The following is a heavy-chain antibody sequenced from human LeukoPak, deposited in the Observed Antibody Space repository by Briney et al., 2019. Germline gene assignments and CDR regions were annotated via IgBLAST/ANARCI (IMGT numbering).Heavy chain of an antibody. CDR2: IYTSGST. D-gene: IGHD4-11*01. CDR1: GGSISSYY. V-gene: IGHV4-4*07. Sequence: SETLSLTCTVSGGSISSYYWSWIRQPAGKGLEWIGRIYTSGSTNYNPSLKSRVTISVDTSKNQFSLKLSSVTAADTAVYYCARGNLWDYRRYYYYMDVWGKGTTGTVSS. CDR3: ARGNLWDYRRYYYYMDV. J-gene: IGHJ6*03.